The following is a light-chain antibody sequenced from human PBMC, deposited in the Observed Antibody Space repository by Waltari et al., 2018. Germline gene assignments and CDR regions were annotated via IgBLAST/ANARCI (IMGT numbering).Light chain of an antibody. Sequence: EIVMTQSPATLSVSPGERATLSCRASQSVSSNLALYQQKPGQAPRLLIYGASTRCTGIPARFSCSGSGTEFRITISSLQSEDFAVYYCQQYNNWPPHTFGQGTKLEIK. J-gene: IGKJ2*01. CDR3: QQYNNWPPHT. V-gene: IGKV3-15*01. CDR1: QSVSSN. CDR2: GAS.